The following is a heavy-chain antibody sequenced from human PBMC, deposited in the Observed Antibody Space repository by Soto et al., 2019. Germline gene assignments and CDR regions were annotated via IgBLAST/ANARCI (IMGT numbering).Heavy chain of an antibody. CDR1: GYTLTSNS. Sequence: GASVKVSSKASGYTLTSNSMHWPRQSPGQGLEWMGIINPSGGSTSYAQKFQGRVTMTRDTSTSTVYMELSSLRSEDTAVYYCARERGNYYDILTGYYNDYYYYGMDVWGQGTTVTVSS. J-gene: IGHJ6*02. CDR3: ARERGNYYDILTGYYNDYYYYGMDV. V-gene: IGHV1-46*01. D-gene: IGHD3-9*01. CDR2: INPSGGST.